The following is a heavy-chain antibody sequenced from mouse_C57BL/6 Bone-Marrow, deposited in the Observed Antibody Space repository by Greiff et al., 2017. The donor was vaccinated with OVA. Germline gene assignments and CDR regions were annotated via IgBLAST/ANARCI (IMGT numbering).Heavy chain of an antibody. V-gene: IGHV1-42*01. CDR2: INPSTGGT. CDR3: ARNWGGFAY. J-gene: IGHJ3*01. CDR1: GYSFTGYY. Sequence: VQLQQSGPELVKPGASVKISCKASGYSFTGYYMNWVKQSPEKSLEWIGEINPSTGGTTYNQKFKAKATLTVDKSSSTAYMQLKSLTSEDSAVYDCARNWGGFAYWGQGTLVTVSA. D-gene: IGHD4-1*01.